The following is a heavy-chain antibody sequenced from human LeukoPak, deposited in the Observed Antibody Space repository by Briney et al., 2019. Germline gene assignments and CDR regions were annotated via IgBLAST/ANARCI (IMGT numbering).Heavy chain of an antibody. CDR2: IIPILGIA. V-gene: IGHV1-69*04. Sequence: ASVKVSCKASGYTFTSYGISWVRQAPGQGLEWMGRIIPILGIANYAQKFQGRVTITADKSTSTAYMELSSLRSEDTAVYYCARGVLVSDYYDSSGSSMGAFDIWGQGTMVTVSS. D-gene: IGHD3-22*01. CDR1: GYTFTSYG. CDR3: ARGVLVSDYYDSSGSSMGAFDI. J-gene: IGHJ3*02.